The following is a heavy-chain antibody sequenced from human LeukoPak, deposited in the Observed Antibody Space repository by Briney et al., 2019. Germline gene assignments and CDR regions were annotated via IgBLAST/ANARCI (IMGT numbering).Heavy chain of an antibody. V-gene: IGHV3-23*01. D-gene: IGHD2-15*01. J-gene: IGHJ6*02. CDR1: GFTFSSYA. CDR2: ISGSGGST. Sequence: PGGSLRLSCAASGFTFSSYAMSWVRQAPGEGLEWVSAISGSGGSTNYADSVKGRFTISRDNSKNTLYLQMNSLRAEDTAVYYCAKDGRYCSGGSPCWVYYYGMDVWGQGTTVTVSS. CDR3: AKDGRYCSGGSPCWVYYYGMDV.